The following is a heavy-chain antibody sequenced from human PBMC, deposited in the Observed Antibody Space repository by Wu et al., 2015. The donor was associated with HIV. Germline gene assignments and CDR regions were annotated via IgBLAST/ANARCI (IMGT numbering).Heavy chain of an antibody. V-gene: IGHV1-69*13. CDR3: ARGSILEMSTASFYYYVMDV. Sequence: VQLVQSGAEVKKPGSSVKVSCKASGGTFKNHAVSWVRQAPGQGLEWMGRIIPISGTANYAQRFQGRVTITADKPTNTAYMGLSSLRSDDTAVYYCARGSILEMSTASFYYYVMDVWGQGTTVTVS. J-gene: IGHJ6*02. CDR2: IIPISGTA. D-gene: IGHD1-26*01. CDR1: GGTFKNHA.